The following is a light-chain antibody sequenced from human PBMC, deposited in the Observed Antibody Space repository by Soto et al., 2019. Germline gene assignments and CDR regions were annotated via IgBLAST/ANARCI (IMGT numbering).Light chain of an antibody. CDR2: GAS. V-gene: IGKV3-20*01. CDR3: QQYGSSPRT. J-gene: IGKJ1*01. CDR1: QSVSTN. Sequence: EIVMTQSPATLSVSPWGRATLSCRASQSVSTNLAWYQQKPGQAPRLLIYGASSRATGIPDRFSGSGSGTDFTLTISRLEPEDFAVYYCQQYGSSPRTFGQGTKVDIK.